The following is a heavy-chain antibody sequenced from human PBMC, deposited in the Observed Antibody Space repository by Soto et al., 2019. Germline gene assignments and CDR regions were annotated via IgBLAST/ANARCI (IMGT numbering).Heavy chain of an antibody. V-gene: IGHV4-39*01. J-gene: IGHJ6*02. Sequence: PSETLSLTCTVSGGSISSTSYYWGWIRQPPGKGLEWIGSIYYSGNTYYNPSLKSRVTIFVDTSKNKFSLKLSSVTAADTAAYYCARHEQVGQYYYGIDVWGQGTTVTVSS. CDR3: ARHEQVGQYYYGIDV. CDR2: IYYSGNT. CDR1: GGSISSTSYY. D-gene: IGHD6-6*01.